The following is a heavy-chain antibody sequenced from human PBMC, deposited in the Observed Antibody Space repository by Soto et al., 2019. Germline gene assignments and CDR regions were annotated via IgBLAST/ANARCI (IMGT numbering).Heavy chain of an antibody. D-gene: IGHD4-17*01. CDR1: RFTFSSYW. Sequence: EVQLVESGGGLVQPGGSLRLSCAASRFTFSSYWMSWVRQAPGKGLEGVGNAKPDGSETYYVDSVRGRFTISRDNAKNSLYLQMNSLRAEDTAVYYCARDEYGSNSGSPYNYWGQGTLVSVSS. V-gene: IGHV3-7*04. J-gene: IGHJ4*02. CDR2: AKPDGSET. CDR3: ARDEYGSNSGSPYNY.